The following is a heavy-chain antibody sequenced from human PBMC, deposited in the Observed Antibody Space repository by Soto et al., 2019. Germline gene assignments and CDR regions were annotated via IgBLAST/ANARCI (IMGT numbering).Heavy chain of an antibody. J-gene: IGHJ4*02. CDR1: GGSFSGYY. CDR3: ARDGEVDTAMAFDY. V-gene: IGHV4-34*01. D-gene: IGHD5-18*01. Sequence: SETLSLTCAFYGGSFSGYYWGWIRQPPGKGLEWIGSVDYSGTTYYNTSLRTRATISVDTSKNQFSLKLSSVTAADTAVYYCARDGEVDTAMAFDYWGQGTLVTVSS. CDR2: VDYSGTT.